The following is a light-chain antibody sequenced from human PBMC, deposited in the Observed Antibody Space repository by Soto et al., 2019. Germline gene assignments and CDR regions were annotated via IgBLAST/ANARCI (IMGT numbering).Light chain of an antibody. J-gene: IGKJ2*01. CDR3: QQRSNCHI. V-gene: IGKV3-11*01. CDR1: QSVGSY. Sequence: MSQSPATLSVSPGERATLSCRASQSVGSYLAWYQQKPGQAPRLLIYASSNRATGIPARFSGSGSGIDFTLNICRLAPDDFAVYLWQQRSNCHIFGPGTRLEIK. CDR2: ASS.